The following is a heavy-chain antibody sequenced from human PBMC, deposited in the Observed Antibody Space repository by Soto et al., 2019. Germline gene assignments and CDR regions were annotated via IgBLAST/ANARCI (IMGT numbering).Heavy chain of an antibody. V-gene: IGHV3-23*01. CDR2: ISGSGGST. D-gene: IGHD2-2*02. J-gene: IGHJ4*02. CDR1: GFTFSSYA. Sequence: GGSLRLSCAASGFTFSSYAMSWVRQAPGKGLEWVSAISGSGGSTYYVDSVKGRFTISKDNSKNTLYLQMNSLRPEDTAVYYCAKSPNFYCSSPNCYKYYFDHWGQGTRVTVSS. CDR3: AKSPNFYCSSPNCYKYYFDH.